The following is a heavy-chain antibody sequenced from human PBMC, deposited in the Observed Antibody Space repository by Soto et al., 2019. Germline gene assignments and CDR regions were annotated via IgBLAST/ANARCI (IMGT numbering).Heavy chain of an antibody. J-gene: IGHJ6*02. CDR2: INPNSGGT. D-gene: IGHD6-13*01. CDR3: AGSQLEGHYYYYGMDV. Sequence: ASVKVSCKASGYTFTGYYMHWVRQAPGQGLEWMGWINPNSGGTNYAQKFQGWVTMTRDTSISTAYMELSRLRSDDTAVYYCAGSQLEGHYYYYGMDVWGQGTTVTV. V-gene: IGHV1-2*04. CDR1: GYTFTGYY.